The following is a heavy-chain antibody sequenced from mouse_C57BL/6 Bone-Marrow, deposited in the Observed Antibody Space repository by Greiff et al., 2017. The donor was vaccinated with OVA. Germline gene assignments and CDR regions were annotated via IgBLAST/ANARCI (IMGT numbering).Heavy chain of an antibody. J-gene: IGHJ2*01. Sequence: DVKLVESGGGLVKPGGSLKLSCAASGFTFSDYGMHWVRQAPEKGLEWVAYISSGSSTIYYADTVKGRFTISRDNAKNTLFLQMTSLSSEDTAMYYCARRRCLDYWGQGTTLTVSS. CDR1: GFTFSDYG. CDR2: ISSGSSTI. CDR3: ARRRCLDY. V-gene: IGHV5-17*01.